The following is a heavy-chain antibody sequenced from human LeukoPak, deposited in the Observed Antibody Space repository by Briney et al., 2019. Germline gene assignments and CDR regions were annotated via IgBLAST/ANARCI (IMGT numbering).Heavy chain of an antibody. D-gene: IGHD4-17*01. Sequence: GGSLRLSCAASGFTFSSYAMSWVRQAPGKGLEWVSAISGSGGSTYYADSVKGRFTISRDNSKNTLYLQMNSLRAEDTAVYYCAKSQDRLKRHDYGDYLSDYWGQGTLVTVSS. J-gene: IGHJ4*02. CDR1: GFTFSSYA. V-gene: IGHV3-23*01. CDR3: AKSQDRLKRHDYGDYLSDY. CDR2: ISGSGGST.